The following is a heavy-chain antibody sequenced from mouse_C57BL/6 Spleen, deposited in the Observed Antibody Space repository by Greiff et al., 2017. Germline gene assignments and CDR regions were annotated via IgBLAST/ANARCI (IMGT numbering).Heavy chain of an antibody. J-gene: IGHJ4*01. CDR1: GYSFTGYY. CDR3: AKSATVVADYYAMDY. D-gene: IGHD1-1*01. Sequence: EVQLQQSGPELVKPGASVKISCKASGYSFTGYYMNWVKQSPEKSLEWIGEINPSTGGTTYNQKFKAKATLTVDKSSSTAYMQLKSLTSEDSAVYYCAKSATVVADYYAMDYWGQGTSVTVSS. V-gene: IGHV1-42*01. CDR2: INPSTGGT.